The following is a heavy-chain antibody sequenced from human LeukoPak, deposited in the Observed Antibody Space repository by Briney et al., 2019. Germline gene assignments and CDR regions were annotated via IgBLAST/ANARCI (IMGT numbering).Heavy chain of an antibody. CDR3: ARAIYNSDRTDFDY. V-gene: IGHV3-33*01. D-gene: IGHD2/OR15-2a*01. CDR2: IWYDGSNK. J-gene: IGHJ4*02. Sequence: GGSLRLSCAASGFTFSAYGIRWVRQAPGKGLEWVAIIWYDGSNKYYADSVRGRFTISRDNSKNTLFLEMNSLRAEDSAVYYCARAIYNSDRTDFDYWGQGTLVTVSS. CDR1: GFTFSAYG.